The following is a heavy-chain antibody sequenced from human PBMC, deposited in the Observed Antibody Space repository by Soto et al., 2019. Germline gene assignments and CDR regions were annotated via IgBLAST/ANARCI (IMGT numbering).Heavy chain of an antibody. CDR1: GGSISSSIYY. V-gene: IGHV4-39*01. D-gene: IGHD6-19*01. CDR2: IYYSRST. CDR3: ARPLAVSWFDP. Sequence: LEILSLTCTVSGGSISSSIYYWGWIRQPPGKGKEWIGSIYYSRSTYYNPSLKSRVTISVDTSKNQFSLKLSSVTAADTAVYYCARPLAVSWFDPWGQGTLVTSPQ. J-gene: IGHJ5*02.